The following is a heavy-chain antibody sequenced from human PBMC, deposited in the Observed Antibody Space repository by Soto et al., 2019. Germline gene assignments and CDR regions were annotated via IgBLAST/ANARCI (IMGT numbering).Heavy chain of an antibody. CDR3: ARAELGYCSGGSCYSYYYYYMDV. Sequence: EVQLVESGGGLVQPGGSLRLSCAASGFTFSSYWMSWVRQAPGKGLEWVANIKQDGSEKYYVDSVKGRFTISRDNAKNSLYLQMNSLRAEDTAVYYCARAELGYCSGGSCYSYYYYYMDVWGKETTVTVSS. D-gene: IGHD2-15*01. CDR2: IKQDGSEK. V-gene: IGHV3-7*01. J-gene: IGHJ6*03. CDR1: GFTFSSYW.